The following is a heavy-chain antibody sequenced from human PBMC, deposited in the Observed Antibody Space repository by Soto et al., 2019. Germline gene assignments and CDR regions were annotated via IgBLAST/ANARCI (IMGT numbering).Heavy chain of an antibody. CDR2: ISAYNGNT. V-gene: IGHV1-18*04. J-gene: IGHJ6*02. CDR3: ARDGYGWDYYYYGMDV. CDR1: GYTFTSYG. D-gene: IGHD3-10*01. Sequence: ASVKVSCKASGYTFTSYGISWVRQAPGQGLEWMGWISAYNGNTNYAQELQGRVTMTTDTSTSTAYMELRSLRSDDTAVYYCARDGYGWDYYYYGMDVWGQGTTVTVSS.